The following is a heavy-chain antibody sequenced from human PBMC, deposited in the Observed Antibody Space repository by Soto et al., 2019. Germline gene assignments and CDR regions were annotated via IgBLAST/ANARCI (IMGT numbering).Heavy chain of an antibody. CDR1: GAPINSANW. D-gene: IGHD3-3*01. J-gene: IGHJ6*02. CDR2: IYHIGST. V-gene: IGHV4-4*02. Sequence: QVLMEESGPGLVKPSGTLFLTCTVSGAPINSANWWVWVRQPPGKGLEWIGEIYHIGSTTYNPSLKSRATISVDKSKNQFSLKVTSVTAADTGVYYCAKRYDFWSGRWYGLGVWGQGTTVTVSS. CDR3: AKRYDFWSGRWYGLGV.